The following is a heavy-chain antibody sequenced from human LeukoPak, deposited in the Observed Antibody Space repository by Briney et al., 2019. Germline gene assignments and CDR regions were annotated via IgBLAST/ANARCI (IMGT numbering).Heavy chain of an antibody. V-gene: IGHV1-18*04. J-gene: IGHJ6*04. CDR2: ISAYNGNT. CDR1: GYTFTSYG. Sequence: GASVKVSCKASGYTFTSYGISWVGQAPGQGLEWMGWISAYNGNTNYAQKLQGRVTMTTDTSTSTAYMELRSLRSDDTAVYYCARYVRARTYYYGMDVWGKGTTVTVSS. CDR3: ARYVRARTYYYGMDV. D-gene: IGHD3-16*01.